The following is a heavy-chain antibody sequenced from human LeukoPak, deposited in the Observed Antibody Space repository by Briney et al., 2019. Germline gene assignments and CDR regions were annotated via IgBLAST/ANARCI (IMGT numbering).Heavy chain of an antibody. J-gene: IGHJ2*01. CDR3: ARGGSGWYTGYFDL. V-gene: IGHV1-18*01. D-gene: IGHD6-19*01. Sequence: GASVKVSCKASGYTFNDYGVCWVRQAPGQGLEWMGWISTYNDKTNYAQKFQGRGTLTTDTSTSTVYMELRSLTSDDTAVYYCARGGSGWYTGYFDLWGRGTLVTVSS. CDR1: GYTFNDYG. CDR2: ISTYNDKT.